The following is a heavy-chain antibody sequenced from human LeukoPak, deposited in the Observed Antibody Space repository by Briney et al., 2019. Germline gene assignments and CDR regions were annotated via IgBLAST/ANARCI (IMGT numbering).Heavy chain of an antibody. V-gene: IGHV1-24*01. D-gene: IGHD5-24*01. CDR3: ARDNSVRDEAWWFNP. Sequence: ASVKVSCKVSGYTLTELSMHWVRQAPGKGLEWMGGFDPEDGETIYAQKFQGRVTITADESTSTAYMELSSLRSEGTAVYYCARDNSVRDEAWWFNPWGQGTLVTVSS. CDR2: FDPEDGET. J-gene: IGHJ5*02. CDR1: GYTLTELS.